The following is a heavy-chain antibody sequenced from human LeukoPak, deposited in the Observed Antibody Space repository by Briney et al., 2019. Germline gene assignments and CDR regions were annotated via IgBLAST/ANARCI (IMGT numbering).Heavy chain of an antibody. Sequence: PSETLSLTCTVSDDSISDYYRGWIRQPPGKGLEWIGYFHISGTSTYNPSLKSRVTISADTSKNQFSLKLNSLTTADTAVYYCTRGAGWLIDYWGQGILVTVSS. V-gene: IGHV4-59*01. CDR3: TRGAGWLIDY. CDR2: FHISGTS. J-gene: IGHJ4*02. D-gene: IGHD3-16*01. CDR1: DDSISDYY.